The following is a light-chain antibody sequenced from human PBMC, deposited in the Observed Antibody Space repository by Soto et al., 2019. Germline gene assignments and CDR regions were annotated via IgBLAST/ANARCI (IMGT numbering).Light chain of an antibody. J-gene: IGKJ1*01. CDR3: QQYNSYPRT. Sequence: XSASVGDRVTITCRASESISGWLAWYQQKPGKAPKLVIFKASTLESGVPSRFSGSGSGTEFTLSISSLQPDDFATYYCQQYNSYPRTFGQGTKVEIK. CDR2: KAS. CDR1: ESISGW. V-gene: IGKV1-5*03.